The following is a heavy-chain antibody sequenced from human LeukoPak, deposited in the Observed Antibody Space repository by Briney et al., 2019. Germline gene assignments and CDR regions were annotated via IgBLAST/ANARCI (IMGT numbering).Heavy chain of an antibody. CDR1: GFTFDSYA. CDR3: VKDLYDSPFDY. J-gene: IGHJ4*02. D-gene: IGHD3-22*01. Sequence: GSLRLSCAASGFTFDSYAMTWVRQTPGKGPEWVAFIRYDGSNKYYADSVKGRFTISTDSSKNTLYLQMNSLRAEDTAVYYCVKDLYDSPFDYWGQGTLVTVSS. V-gene: IGHV3-30*02. CDR2: IRYDGSNK.